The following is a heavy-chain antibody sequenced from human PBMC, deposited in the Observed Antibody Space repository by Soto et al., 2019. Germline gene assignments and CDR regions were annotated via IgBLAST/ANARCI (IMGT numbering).Heavy chain of an antibody. CDR3: AAGNVDDYYGMDV. CDR2: IVVGSGNT. Sequence: GASVEVSWKASGFTFTSSAVQWVRQARGQRLEWIGWIVVGSGNTNYAQECQERVTITRDRSTSTAYMELSSLRSEDTAVYYCAAGNVDDYYGMDVWGQGTTVTVSS. J-gene: IGHJ6*02. V-gene: IGHV1-58*01. CDR1: GFTFTSSA.